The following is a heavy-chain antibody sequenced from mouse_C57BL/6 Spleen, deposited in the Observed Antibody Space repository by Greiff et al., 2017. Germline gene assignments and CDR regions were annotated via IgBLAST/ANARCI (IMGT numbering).Heavy chain of an antibody. CDR3: ARQTAQATVFAY. J-gene: IGHJ3*01. CDR1: GYTFTSYW. D-gene: IGHD3-2*02. V-gene: IGHV1-72*01. Sequence: VQLQQPGAELVKPGASVKLSCKASGYTFTSYWMHWVKQRPGRGLEWIGRIDPNRGGTKYNEKFKSKATLTVDKPSSTAYMQLSSLTSEDSAVYYCARQTAQATVFAYWGQGTLVTVSA. CDR2: IDPNRGGT.